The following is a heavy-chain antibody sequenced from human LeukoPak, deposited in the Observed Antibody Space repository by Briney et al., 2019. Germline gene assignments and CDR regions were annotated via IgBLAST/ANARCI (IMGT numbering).Heavy chain of an antibody. D-gene: IGHD3-16*01. V-gene: IGHV3-30*02. J-gene: IGHJ4*02. Sequence: GSLRLSCAVSGFSFSSYGFHWVRQAPGKGLEWVAFIRNDGSKTYYADSVRGRFTISRDNSKNTLYLQMNSLRAEDTAVYYCAKLSNDYVWGGGFDYWGQGTLVTVSS. CDR3: AKLSNDYVWGGGFDY. CDR2: IRNDGSKT. CDR1: GFSFSSYG.